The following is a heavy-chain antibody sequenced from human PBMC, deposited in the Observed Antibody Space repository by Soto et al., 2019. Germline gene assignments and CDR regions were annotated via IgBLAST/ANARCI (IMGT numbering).Heavy chain of an antibody. CDR1: AFTFSDYS. Sequence: PGGSLRLSCVAYAFTFSDYSMHWVRQAPGKGLEWVAAISGDGSKKSYADSVKGRATLSRDNAKNTLYLQMDNLRAEDTAVYFCGRDLGGSGTPLEYYGMDVWGRGTTVTVSS. CDR3: GRDLGGSGTPLEYYGMDV. CDR2: ISGDGSKK. D-gene: IGHD3-10*01. V-gene: IGHV3-30*04. J-gene: IGHJ6*02.